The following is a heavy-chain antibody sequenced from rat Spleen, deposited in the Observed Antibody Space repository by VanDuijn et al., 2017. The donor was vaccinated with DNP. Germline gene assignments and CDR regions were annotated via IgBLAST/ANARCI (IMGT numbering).Heavy chain of an antibody. J-gene: IGHJ1*01. D-gene: IGHD1-2*01. V-gene: IGHV5-22*01. CDR2: ISYDGATT. CDR1: GFTFSDYY. Sequence: EGQLGESGGGLVQPGRSLKRSCAASGFTFSDYYMTWVRQAPTTGLEWVASISYDGATTYNGDSVKGRFTISRDNTKSTLFLQMISLRSEDMATYYCARWSSSHWYFDFWGPGTMVTMSS. CDR3: ARWSSSHWYFDF.